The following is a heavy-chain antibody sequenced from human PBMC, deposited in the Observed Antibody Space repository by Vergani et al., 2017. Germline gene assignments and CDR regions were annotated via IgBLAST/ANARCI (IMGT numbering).Heavy chain of an antibody. CDR3: ATIPHLPQYCSGGSCYHDAFDI. J-gene: IGHJ3*02. CDR1: GFTFGDYA. V-gene: IGHV3-49*03. Sequence: EVQLVESGGGLVQPGRSLRLSCTASGFTFGDYAMSWFRQAPGKGLEWVGFIRSKAYGGTTEYAASVKGRFTISRDDSKSIAYLQMNSLKTEDTAVYYCATIPHLPQYCSGGSCYHDAFDIWGQGTMVTVSS. D-gene: IGHD2-15*01. CDR2: IRSKAYGGTT.